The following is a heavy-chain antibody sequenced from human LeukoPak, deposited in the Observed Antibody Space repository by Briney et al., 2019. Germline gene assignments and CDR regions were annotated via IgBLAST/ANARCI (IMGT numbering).Heavy chain of an antibody. CDR2: ISSGGDTI. J-gene: IGHJ2*01. Sequence: GGSLRLSCEASGFTFKDYYMSWIRQAPGKGLEWVSYISSGGDTIKYADSVKGRFTISRDSAKNSLYLQMNSLRAEDTAVYYCAREKGGYYGSGSRFDLWGRGALGTVSS. CDR1: GFTFKDYY. D-gene: IGHD3-10*01. V-gene: IGHV3-11*01. CDR3: AREKGGYYGSGSRFDL.